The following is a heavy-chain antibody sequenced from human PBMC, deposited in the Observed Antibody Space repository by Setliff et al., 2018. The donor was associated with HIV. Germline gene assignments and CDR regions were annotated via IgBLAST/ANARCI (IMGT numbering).Heavy chain of an antibody. Sequence: GESLKISCAASGFPFSRYTLNWVRQAPGKGLEWVSSISGSSTYIYYADSMKGRVTISRDNAKNSLSLQINSLRVEDTAVYFCAREGFTVTTLSYQYYYMDVWGKGTTVTVSS. CDR2: ISGSSTYI. V-gene: IGHV3-21*01. CDR1: GFPFSRYT. D-gene: IGHD4-17*01. CDR3: AREGFTVTTLSYQYYYMDV. J-gene: IGHJ6*03.